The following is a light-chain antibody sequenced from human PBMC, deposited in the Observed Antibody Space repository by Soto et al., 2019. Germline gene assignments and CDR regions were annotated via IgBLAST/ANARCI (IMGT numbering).Light chain of an antibody. CDR2: EVS. J-gene: IGLJ2*01. Sequence: QSALTQPASVSGSPGQSITISCTGTSSDVGGYKHVAWYQQYPGKAPKLIIFEVSDRPSGVSNRFSGSKSGHTASLSISGLQPEDEADYYCSSYKSGATLVFGGGTKLTVL. CDR3: SSYKSGATLV. CDR1: SSDVGGYKH. V-gene: IGLV2-14*01.